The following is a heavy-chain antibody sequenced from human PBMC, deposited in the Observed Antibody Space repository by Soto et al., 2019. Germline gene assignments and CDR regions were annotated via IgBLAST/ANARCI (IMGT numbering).Heavy chain of an antibody. CDR3: ARGRDDVVVVVAATSGYFDY. CDR1: GYTFTSYD. D-gene: IGHD2-15*01. Sequence: ASVKVSCKASGYTFTSYDINWVRQATGQGLEWMGWMNPNSGNTGYAQKFQGRVTMTRNTSISTAYMELSSLRSEDTAVYYCARGRDDVVVVVAATSGYFDYWGQGTLVTVSS. J-gene: IGHJ4*02. V-gene: IGHV1-8*01. CDR2: MNPNSGNT.